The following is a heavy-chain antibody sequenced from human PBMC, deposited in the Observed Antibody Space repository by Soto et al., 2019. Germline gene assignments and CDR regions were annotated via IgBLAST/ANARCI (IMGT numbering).Heavy chain of an antibody. Sequence: QLQLQESGSGLVKPSQTLSLTCAVSGGSISSGGYSWSWIRQPPGKGLEWIGYIYHSGSTYYNPSLKGGVTILVGRSKNQFSLKLSSVTAADTAVYYCARGEVVAVGYWGQGTLVTVSS. CDR3: ARGEVVAVGY. CDR2: IYHSGST. V-gene: IGHV4-30-2*01. CDR1: GGSISSGGYS. J-gene: IGHJ4*02. D-gene: IGHD2-15*01.